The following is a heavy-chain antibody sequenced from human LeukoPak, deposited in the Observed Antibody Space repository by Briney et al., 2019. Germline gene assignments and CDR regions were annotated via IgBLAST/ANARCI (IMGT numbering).Heavy chain of an antibody. D-gene: IGHD5-24*01. CDR2: LSGSGGST. CDR3: ARKRWLQYYYFDY. V-gene: IGHV3-23*01. Sequence: GGSLRLSCAASGFSFSSYAMSWVRQGPGKGLEWVSGLSGSGGSTYYAASVKGRFTISRDNSKNTLHLQMNSLRAEDTATYYCARKRWLQYYYFDYWGQGTLVTVSS. J-gene: IGHJ4*02. CDR1: GFSFSSYA.